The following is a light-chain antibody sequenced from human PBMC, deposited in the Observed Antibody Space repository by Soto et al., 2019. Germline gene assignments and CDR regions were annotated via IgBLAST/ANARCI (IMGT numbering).Light chain of an antibody. J-gene: IGKJ1*01. V-gene: IGKV3-20*01. CDR2: DAS. Sequence: EIVLTQSPDTLSLSPGEGATLSCRASHDVSVSLVWYRQRPGQTPRLLIYDASTRATGIPDRFSGSGSGTDFTLSISRLEPDDFAVYYCQQYGSPPRTFGQGTKVDIK. CDR1: HDVSVS. CDR3: QQYGSPPRT.